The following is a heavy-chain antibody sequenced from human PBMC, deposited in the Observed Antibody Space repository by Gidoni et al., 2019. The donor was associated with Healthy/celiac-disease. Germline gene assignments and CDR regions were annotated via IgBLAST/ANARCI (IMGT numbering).Heavy chain of an antibody. J-gene: IGHJ4*02. Sequence: QVQLVQSGAEVKKPGSSVKVSCKAAGVTFSSYAISWVRQAPGQGLEWMGRIIPIFGIANYAQKFQRRVTITAYNSTSTAYIGLSSLRSEDTAVYCCASEVDGYTRWLYFDSWGQGPLLAVSS. CDR3: ASEVDGYTRWLYFDS. D-gene: IGHD5-12*01. CDR2: IIPIFGIA. V-gene: IGHV1-69*04. CDR1: GVTFSSYA.